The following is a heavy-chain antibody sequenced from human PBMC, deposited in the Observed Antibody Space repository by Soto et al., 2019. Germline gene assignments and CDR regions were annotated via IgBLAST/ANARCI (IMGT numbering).Heavy chain of an antibody. D-gene: IGHD2-2*01. V-gene: IGHV4-34*01. J-gene: IGHJ6*03. CDR2: INHSGST. CDR1: GGSFSGYY. CDR3: ARGRPQKGGYCSSTSCYSYYYYYMDF. Sequence: SETLSLTCAVYGGSFSGYYWIWIRQPPGKGPEWIGEINHSGSTNYNPSLKSRVTISVDTSKNQFSLKLSSVTAADTAVYYCARGRPQKGGYCSSTSCYSYYYYYMDFRGKGTKVTVSS.